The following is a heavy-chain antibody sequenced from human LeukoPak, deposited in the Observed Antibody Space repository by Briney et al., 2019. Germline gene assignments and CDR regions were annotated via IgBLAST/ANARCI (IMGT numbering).Heavy chain of an antibody. J-gene: IGHJ4*02. CDR1: GFTFSDCP. V-gene: IGHV3-23*01. CDR3: AKESGATVTNSFDY. Sequence: GGSLRLSCAASGFTFSDCPMSWVPRAPGKGVEGVSSIGSDGNKHYSESVKGRLTISRDNSNNTLYLQMNSLRAEDTAVYYCAKESGATVTNSFDYWGQGTLVTVSS. CDR2: IGSDGNK. D-gene: IGHD4-17*01.